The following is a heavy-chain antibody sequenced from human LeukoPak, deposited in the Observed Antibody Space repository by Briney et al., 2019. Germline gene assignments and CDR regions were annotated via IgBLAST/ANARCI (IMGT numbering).Heavy chain of an antibody. V-gene: IGHV3-30*04. Sequence: GGSLRLSCAASGFTFSSYAMHWGRQAPGKGLEWVAVISYDGSNKYYAGSVKGRFTISRDNSKNTLYLQMNSLRAEDTAVYYCARPHRQHLDYWGQGTLVTVSS. J-gene: IGHJ4*02. CDR3: ARPHRQHLDY. CDR1: GFTFSSYA. CDR2: ISYDGSNK. D-gene: IGHD5-18*01.